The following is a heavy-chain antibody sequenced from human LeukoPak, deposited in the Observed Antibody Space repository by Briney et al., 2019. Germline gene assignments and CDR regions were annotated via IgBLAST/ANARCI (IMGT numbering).Heavy chain of an antibody. D-gene: IGHD4-17*01. J-gene: IGHJ4*02. V-gene: IGHV1-2*02. CDR1: GYTFTVYY. Sequence: ASVKVSCKASGYTFTVYYMHWVRQAPGQGLEWMGWINPNSGGTNYAQKFQGRVTMTRDTSISTAYMELSRLRSDDTAVYYCARDYWGTVTTGTDYWGQGTLVTVSS. CDR2: INPNSGGT. CDR3: ARDYWGTVTTGTDY.